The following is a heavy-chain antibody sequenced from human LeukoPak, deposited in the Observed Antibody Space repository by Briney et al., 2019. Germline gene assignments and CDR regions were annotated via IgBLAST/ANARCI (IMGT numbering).Heavy chain of an antibody. V-gene: IGHV3-53*01. J-gene: IGHJ3*02. CDR2: IYSGGST. Sequence: GGSLRLSCAASGFTVSSNYMSWVRQAPGKGLEWVAVIYSGGSTYYADSVKGRLTISRDNSKNTLYLQINSLRAEDTAVYYCARGNWNHDAFDIWGQGTMVTVSS. CDR3: ARGNWNHDAFDI. CDR1: GFTVSSNY. D-gene: IGHD1-20*01.